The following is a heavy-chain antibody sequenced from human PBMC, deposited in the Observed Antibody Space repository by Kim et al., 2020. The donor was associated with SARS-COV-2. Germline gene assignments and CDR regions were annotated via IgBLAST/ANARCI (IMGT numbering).Heavy chain of an antibody. V-gene: IGHV1-18*01. D-gene: IGHD3-10*01. CDR3: ARGEPNVLPGSYPY. J-gene: IGHJ4*02. CDR1: GYTFTSYG. CDR2: ISAYNGNT. Sequence: ASVKVSCKASGYTFTSYGISWVRQAPGQGLEWMGWISAYNGNTNYAQKLQGRVTMTTDTSTSTAYMELRSLRSDDTAVYYCARGEPNVLPGSYPYWGQGTLVTVSS.